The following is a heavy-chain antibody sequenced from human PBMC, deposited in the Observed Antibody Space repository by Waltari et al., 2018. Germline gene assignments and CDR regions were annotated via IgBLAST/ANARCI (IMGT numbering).Heavy chain of an antibody. J-gene: IGHJ4*02. CDR3: AADQLGSSSWVGLCY. Sequence: QMQLVQSGPEVQQPGTSVKVSCKASGFTFTSSAMQWVRQARGQRLEWIGWIVVGSGNTNYAQKFQERVTITRDMSTSTAYMELSSLRSEDTAVYYCAADQLGSSSWVGLCYWGQGTLVTVSS. CDR1: GFTFTSSA. V-gene: IGHV1-58*02. D-gene: IGHD6-13*01. CDR2: IVVGSGNT.